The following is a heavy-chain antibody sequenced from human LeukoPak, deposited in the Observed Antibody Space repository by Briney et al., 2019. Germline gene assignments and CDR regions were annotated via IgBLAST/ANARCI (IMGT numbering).Heavy chain of an antibody. Sequence: GGSLRLSCAVSGITFSNYAMSWVRQAPGKGLEWVSYISSSGSTIYYADSVKGRFTISRDNAKNSLYLQMNSLRAEDTAVYYCARDYGGSSPFDYWGQGTLVTVSS. V-gene: IGHV3-48*03. D-gene: IGHD4-23*01. J-gene: IGHJ4*02. CDR1: GITFSNYA. CDR2: ISSSGSTI. CDR3: ARDYGGSSPFDY.